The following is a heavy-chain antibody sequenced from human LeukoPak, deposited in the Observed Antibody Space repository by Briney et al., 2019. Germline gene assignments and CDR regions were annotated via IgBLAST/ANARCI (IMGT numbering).Heavy chain of an antibody. CDR3: ATDQRGAGLGFVYGSGSFNGLDV. J-gene: IGHJ6*02. V-gene: IGHV1-24*01. CDR2: FDPEDGET. CDR1: GYTLTELS. Sequence: ASVKVSCKVSGYTLTELSIHWVRQAPGKGLEWMGGFDPEDGETIYAQKFQGRVTMTEDTSTDTGYMELSSLRSEDTAVYYCATDQRGAGLGFVYGSGSFNGLDVWGQGTTVPVSS. D-gene: IGHD3-10*01.